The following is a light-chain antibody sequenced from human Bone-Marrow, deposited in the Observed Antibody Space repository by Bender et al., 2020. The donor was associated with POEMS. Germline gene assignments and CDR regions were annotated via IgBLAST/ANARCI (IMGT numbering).Light chain of an antibody. V-gene: IGLV2-14*03. J-gene: IGLJ2*01. Sequence: QSALTQPASVSGSPGQSITIFCTGTSNDIGIFNYVSWYQQQPGKAPKLMIYDVSNRPSEVSNRFSGSKSGNTASLTISGLQPEDEADYSCSSYTTSSTVVFGGGTRVTVL. CDR1: SNDIGIFNY. CDR2: DVS. CDR3: SSYTTSSTVV.